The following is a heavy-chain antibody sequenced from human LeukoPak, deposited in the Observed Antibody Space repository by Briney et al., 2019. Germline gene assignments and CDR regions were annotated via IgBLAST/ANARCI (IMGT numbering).Heavy chain of an antibody. CDR1: GDSNSSYY. Sequence: SETLSLTCTVSGDSNSSYYWSWIRQPAGKGLEWIGRIYTSGSTNYNPSLKSRVTVSVDTSKNQFSLKLSSVTAADTAVYYCARNGVSDAFDIWGQGTMVTVSS. CDR3: ARNGVSDAFDI. V-gene: IGHV4-4*07. CDR2: IYTSGST. D-gene: IGHD2-8*01. J-gene: IGHJ3*02.